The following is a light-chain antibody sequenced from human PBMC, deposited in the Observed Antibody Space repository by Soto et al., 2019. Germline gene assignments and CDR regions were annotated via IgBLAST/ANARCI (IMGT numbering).Light chain of an antibody. CDR1: QSVGST. V-gene: IGKV3-15*01. CDR3: RHYNQWPLT. J-gene: IGKJ4*01. Sequence: EIVMTQSPATLSVSPGERATLSCRASQSVGSTLAWYQQKPGQVPRLLIYGASTRATGVPARFSGSGSGTDFTLTISSLQSEDFAVYYCRHYNQWPLTFGGGTKVDIK. CDR2: GAS.